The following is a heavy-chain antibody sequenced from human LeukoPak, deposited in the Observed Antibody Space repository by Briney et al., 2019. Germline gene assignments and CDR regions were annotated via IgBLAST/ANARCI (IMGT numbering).Heavy chain of an antibody. CDR3: ARERTPAMGIVSYYYMDV. D-gene: IGHD5-18*01. V-gene: IGHV3-21*01. Sequence: GGSLRLSCAASGFTFSSYGMNWVRQAPGKGLEWVSSISSSSSYIYYADSVQGRFTITRDNAKNSLYLQMNSLRAEDTAVYYCARERTPAMGIVSYYYMDVWGKGTTVTVSS. CDR1: GFTFSSYG. CDR2: ISSSSSYI. J-gene: IGHJ6*03.